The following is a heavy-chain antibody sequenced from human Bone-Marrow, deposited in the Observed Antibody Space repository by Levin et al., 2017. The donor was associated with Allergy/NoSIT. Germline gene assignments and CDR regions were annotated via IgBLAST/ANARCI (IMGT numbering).Heavy chain of an antibody. CDR3: ARLRSRGSGSPYYFDY. J-gene: IGHJ4*02. V-gene: IGHV1-69*13. CDR1: GYDFTNTW. CDR2: IIPLSGTT. Sequence: ASVKVSCQGSGYDFTNTWISWVRQAPGRGLEWVGGIIPLSGTTTYAQKFRGRVTITADDSSNTVYMQLNSLKSEDTADYYCARLRSRGSGSPYYFDYWGQGTLVTVSS. D-gene: IGHD3-10*01.